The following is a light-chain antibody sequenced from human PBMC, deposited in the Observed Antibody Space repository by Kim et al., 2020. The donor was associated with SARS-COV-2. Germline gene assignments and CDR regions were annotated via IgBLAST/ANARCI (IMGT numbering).Light chain of an antibody. CDR1: QSISSY. Sequence: DIQMTQSPSSLSASVGDRVTITCRASQSISSYLNWYQQKPGKAPKLLIYAASSLQSGAPSRFSGSGSGTDFTLTISSLQPEDFATYYWQQSYSTPLYSFGKGNKLEIK. CDR3: QQSYSTPLYS. V-gene: IGKV1-39*01. J-gene: IGKJ2*03. CDR2: AAS.